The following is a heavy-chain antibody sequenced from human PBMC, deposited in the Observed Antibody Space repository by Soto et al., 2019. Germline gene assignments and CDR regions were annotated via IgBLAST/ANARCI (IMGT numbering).Heavy chain of an antibody. CDR3: ARDGTVSTPSKNRYGMDV. Sequence: QAQLVESGGGVVQPGRSLRLSCAASGFTFSNYAFHWVRQAPGKGLEWVAVISSDGSHKNYADSVKGRFTISRDNSKNTLYLQMDSVRTEDTAVYYCARDGTVSTPSKNRYGMDVWGQGTTVTVSS. V-gene: IGHV3-30*04. CDR1: GFTFSNYA. D-gene: IGHD1-1*01. CDR2: ISSDGSHK. J-gene: IGHJ6*02.